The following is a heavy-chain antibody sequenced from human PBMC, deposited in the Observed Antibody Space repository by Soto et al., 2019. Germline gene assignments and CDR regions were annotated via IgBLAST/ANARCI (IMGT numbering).Heavy chain of an antibody. D-gene: IGHD5-12*01. V-gene: IGHV4-34*01. CDR1: GGSFSAYY. J-gene: IGHJ1*01. Sequence: QVLLQQWGAGLLKPSETLSLTCAVYGGSFSAYYWSWIRQPPGKGLEWIGGINRSGSANYNPSLKSRVTITVDTSKNQFSVKLSSVTAADAAVYYCARADSGYDEKYFQCWGQGTVVTVSS. CDR2: INRSGSA. CDR3: ARADSGYDEKYFQC.